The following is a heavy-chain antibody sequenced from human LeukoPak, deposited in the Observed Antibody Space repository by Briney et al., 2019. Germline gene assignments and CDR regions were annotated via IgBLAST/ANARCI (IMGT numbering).Heavy chain of an antibody. CDR2: IYSSGNT. V-gene: IGHV4-4*07. J-gene: IGHJ4*02. D-gene: IGHD6-6*01. Sequence: PSETLSLTCTVSGGSISNYYWSWIRQAAGKGLEWIGRIYSSGNTNYNPSLKSRVTMSIDRSKNQFSLKLSSATAADTAVYYCARESYSSSTSGLHYWGQGTLVTVSS. CDR3: ARESYSSSTSGLHY. CDR1: GGSISNYY.